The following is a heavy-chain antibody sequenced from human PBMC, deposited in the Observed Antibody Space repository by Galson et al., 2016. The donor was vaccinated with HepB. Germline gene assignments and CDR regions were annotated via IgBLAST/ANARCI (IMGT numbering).Heavy chain of an antibody. V-gene: IGHV4-4*02. CDR2: IYQSGGT. CDR1: GGSISRNNW. Sequence: SETLSLTCAVSGGSISRNNWWSWVRQPPGKGLEWIGEIYQSGGTNYSPSLKSRLIMSIDKSKNQFSLKLSSVTAADTAVYYCATGGADHGGARERRFAYWGQGTLGSVSS. D-gene: IGHD4-23*01. CDR3: ATGGADHGGARERRFAY. J-gene: IGHJ4*02.